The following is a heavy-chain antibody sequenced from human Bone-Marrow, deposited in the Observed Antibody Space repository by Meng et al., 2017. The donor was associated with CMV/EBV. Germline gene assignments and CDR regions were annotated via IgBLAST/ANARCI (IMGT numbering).Heavy chain of an antibody. V-gene: IGHV1-69*05. Sequence: SVKVSCKASGGSFSNYIISWVRQAPGQGLEWMGGITPIFGTPNYAQKFQGRVTITTDESTSTAYLELSSLRSEDTAVYYCATSAVVAAAVYYNGMDVWGQGTTVTVSS. CDR1: GGSFSNYI. CDR2: ITPIFGTP. CDR3: ATSAVVAAAVYYNGMDV. D-gene: IGHD2-15*01. J-gene: IGHJ6*02.